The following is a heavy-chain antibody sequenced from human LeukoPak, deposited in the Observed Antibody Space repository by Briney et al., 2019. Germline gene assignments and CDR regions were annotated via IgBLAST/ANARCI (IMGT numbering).Heavy chain of an antibody. D-gene: IGHD4-17*01. Sequence: SETLSLTCTVSGDSISSYYWSWIRQPPGKGLEWIGYIYYSGSTNYNPSLKSRVTISVDTSKNQFSLKLSSVTAADTAVYYCARVPPSPYGDRTTASVWGQGTLVTVSS. J-gene: IGHJ4*02. CDR1: GDSISSYY. V-gene: IGHV4-59*01. CDR2: IYYSGST. CDR3: ARVPPSPYGDRTTASV.